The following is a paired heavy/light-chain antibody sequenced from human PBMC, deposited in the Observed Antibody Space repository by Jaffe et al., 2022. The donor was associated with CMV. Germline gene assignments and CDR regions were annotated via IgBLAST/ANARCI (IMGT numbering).Heavy chain of an antibody. CDR1: GASISSSTYY. CDR2: IFYSGTM. D-gene: IGHD6-25*01. V-gene: IGHV4-39*01. CDR3: ARLLAVSSGWPSAPSYYFDY. Sequence: QLQLQESGPGLVQPSETLSLTCTVSGASISSSTYYWGWIRQPPGKGLEWIGTIFYSGTMYYNPSLQSRVSTSIDTSKNQVSLKLNSVTAADTAVYYCARLLAVSSGWPSAPSYYFDYWGQGTLVTVSS. J-gene: IGHJ4*02.
Light chain of an antibody. CDR1: QSISTW. CDR2: KAS. V-gene: IGKV1-5*03. CDR3: QQYNSYPTWT. J-gene: IGKJ1*01. Sequence: DIQMTQSPSTLSASVGDRVTITCRASQSISTWLAWYQQKPGKAPKLLIYKASTLETGVPSRFSGSGSGTEFTLTISSLQPDDFATYYCQQYNSYPTWTFGQGTKVDIK.